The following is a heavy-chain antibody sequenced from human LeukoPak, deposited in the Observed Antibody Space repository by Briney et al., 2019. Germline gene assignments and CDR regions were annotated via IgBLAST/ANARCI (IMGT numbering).Heavy chain of an antibody. J-gene: IGHJ3*02. D-gene: IGHD3-16*02. CDR2: INPNSGGT. V-gene: IGHV1-2*02. CDR3: ASVGDYDYVWGSYRPSDAFDI. CDR1: GYTFTGYY. Sequence: GASVKVSCKASGYTFTGYYMHWVRQAPGQGLAWMGWINPNSGGTNHAQKFQGRVTMTRDTSISTAYMELSRLRSDDTAVYYCASVGDYDYVWGSYRPSDAFDIWGQGTMVTVSS.